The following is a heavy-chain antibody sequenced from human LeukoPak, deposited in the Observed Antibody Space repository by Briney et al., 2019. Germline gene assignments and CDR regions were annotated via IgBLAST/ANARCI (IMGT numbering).Heavy chain of an antibody. D-gene: IGHD4-23*01. CDR2: ISGSGTST. J-gene: IGHJ4*02. CDR3: AKDVGYGVDSIVDY. V-gene: IGHV3-23*01. CDR1: GFTFSDYA. Sequence: GGSLRLSCAAPGFTFSDYAMSWVRQAPGKGLEWVSTISGSGTSTYYADSVKGRFTISRDNSKNTLYLQMNSLRAEDTAVYFCAKDVGYGVDSIVDYWGQGTLVTVSS.